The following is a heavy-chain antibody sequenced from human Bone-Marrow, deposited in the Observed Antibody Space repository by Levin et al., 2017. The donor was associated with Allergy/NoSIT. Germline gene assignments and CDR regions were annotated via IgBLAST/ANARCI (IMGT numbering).Heavy chain of an antibody. CDR3: AHTVIAVAGPYYFDY. V-gene: IGHV2-5*02. CDR2: IYWDDDK. CDR1: GFSLSTSGVG. Sequence: SGPTLVKPTQTLTLTCTFSGFSLSTSGVGVGWIRQPPGKALEWLALIYWDDDKRYSPSLKSRLTITKDTSKNQVVLTMTNMDPVDTATYYCAHTVIAVAGPYYFDYWGQGTLVTVSS. D-gene: IGHD6-19*01. J-gene: IGHJ4*02.